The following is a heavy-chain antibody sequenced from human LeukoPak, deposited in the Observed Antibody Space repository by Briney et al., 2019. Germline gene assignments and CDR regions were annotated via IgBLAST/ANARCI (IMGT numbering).Heavy chain of an antibody. J-gene: IGHJ4*02. Sequence: GGSLRLSCAASGFTFSSYSMNWVRQAPGKGLEWVSSISSSSSYIYYADSVKGRVTISRDNAKNSLYLQMNSLRVEDTAVYYCAKEGRSLQTYWGQGTLVTVSS. CDR2: ISSSSSYI. CDR1: GFTFSSYS. D-gene: IGHD5-24*01. V-gene: IGHV3-21*04. CDR3: AKEGRSLQTY.